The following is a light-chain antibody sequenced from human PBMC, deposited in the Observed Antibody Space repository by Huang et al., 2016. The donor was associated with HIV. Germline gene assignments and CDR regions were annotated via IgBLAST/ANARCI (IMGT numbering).Light chain of an antibody. CDR1: QSILYSSSNKNY. Sequence: DIVMTQSPDSLAVSLGERATINCKSSQSILYSSSNKNYIAWYQQKPGQPPKLLIYWASTRESGVPDRFSGSGSGTDCTLTVISLQAADVAVYYCQQYYTTPLTFGGGTKVEIK. CDR2: WAS. J-gene: IGKJ4*01. CDR3: QQYYTTPLT. V-gene: IGKV4-1*01.